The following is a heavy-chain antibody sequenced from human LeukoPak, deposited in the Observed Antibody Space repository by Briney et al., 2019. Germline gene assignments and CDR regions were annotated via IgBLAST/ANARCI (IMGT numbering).Heavy chain of an antibody. J-gene: IGHJ4*02. Sequence: PGGSLRLSCAASGFIVSSNYINWVRQAPGKGLEWVSVIYYDGSTYYADSVKGRFTISRDNAKNTVSLQMNSLKAEDTAVYYCGTVFDHWGPGILVTVSS. V-gene: IGHV3-53*01. D-gene: IGHD1-14*01. CDR2: IYYDGST. CDR3: GTVFDH. CDR1: GFIVSSNY.